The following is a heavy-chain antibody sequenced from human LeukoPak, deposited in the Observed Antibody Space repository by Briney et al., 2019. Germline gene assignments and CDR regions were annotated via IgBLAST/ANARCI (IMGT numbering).Heavy chain of an antibody. Sequence: PGGSLGLSCAASGXIFSSYAMSWVRQAPGKGLEWVSGISGSGGSTYYADSVKGRFTISRDNSKNTLYLQMNSLRAEDTAVYYCAKDQYSSGGYFDYWGQGSLVTVSS. V-gene: IGHV3-23*01. D-gene: IGHD6-25*01. J-gene: IGHJ4*02. CDR1: GXIFSSYA. CDR3: AKDQYSSGGYFDY. CDR2: ISGSGGST.